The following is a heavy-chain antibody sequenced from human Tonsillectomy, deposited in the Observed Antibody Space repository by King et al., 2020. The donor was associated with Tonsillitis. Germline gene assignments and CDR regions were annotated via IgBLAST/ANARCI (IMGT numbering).Heavy chain of an antibody. Sequence: QLQESGPGLVKPSETLSLTCTVSGGSISTYYWSWIRQPPGKGLEWIAYSYNSGSTNYNPTLKRRVTISVHTSKNQFSLKLNSVTAADTAVYYCARDGGYSSCWYDRMDAFDIWGHGTMVTVSS. CDR3: ARDGGYSSCWYDRMDAFDI. CDR2: SYNSGST. V-gene: IGHV4-59*01. CDR1: GGSISTYY. J-gene: IGHJ3*02. D-gene: IGHD6-19*01.